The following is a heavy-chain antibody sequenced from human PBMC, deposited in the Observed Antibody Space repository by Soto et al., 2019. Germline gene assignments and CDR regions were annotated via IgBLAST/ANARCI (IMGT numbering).Heavy chain of an antibody. CDR3: ARVCGGEGHHDMDV. J-gene: IGHJ6*02. CDR2: TYYSGST. V-gene: IGHV4-59*06. D-gene: IGHD2-21*01. Sequence: SETLSLTCTVSGGSISGYYWSWIRQPPGKGLEWIGYTYYSGSTYYNPSLKSRVTISVDTAKNQCSLKLSSVHGAGTAGYYSARVCGGEGHHDMDVWGEATTVTV. CDR1: GGSISGYY.